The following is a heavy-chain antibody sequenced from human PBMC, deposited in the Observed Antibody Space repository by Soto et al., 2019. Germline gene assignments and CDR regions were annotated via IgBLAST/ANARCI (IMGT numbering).Heavy chain of an antibody. CDR3: ARPQTDIAVAGRGRFDY. D-gene: IGHD6-19*01. Sequence: GGSLRLSCAASGFTFSSYAMHWVRQAPGKGLEWVAVISYDGSNKYYADSVKGRFTISRDNSKNTLYLQMNSLRAEDTAVYHCARPQTDIAVAGRGRFDYWGQGTLVTVSS. CDR1: GFTFSSYA. J-gene: IGHJ4*02. CDR2: ISYDGSNK. V-gene: IGHV3-30-3*01.